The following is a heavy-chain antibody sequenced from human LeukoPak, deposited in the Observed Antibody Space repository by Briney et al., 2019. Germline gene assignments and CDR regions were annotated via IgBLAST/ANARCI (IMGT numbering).Heavy chain of an antibody. V-gene: IGHV3-74*01. CDR3: ARAPSEIGGYYPEYFRH. CDR1: GFTFSSYW. D-gene: IGHD3-22*01. Sequence: GGSLRLSRAASGFTFSSYWMNWVRHAPGKGLVWVSRIKSDGSTNYADSVKGRFTICRDNAKNTLSLQMNSLRAEDTGVYYCARAPSEIGGYYPEYFRHWGQGTLVTVSS. J-gene: IGHJ1*01. CDR2: IKSDGST.